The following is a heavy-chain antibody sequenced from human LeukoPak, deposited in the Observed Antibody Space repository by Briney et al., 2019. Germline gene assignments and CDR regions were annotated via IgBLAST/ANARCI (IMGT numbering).Heavy chain of an antibody. V-gene: IGHV4-34*01. CDR3: ARGDDFWSGYYRLFDP. D-gene: IGHD3-3*01. J-gene: IGHJ5*02. CDR1: GGSFSGYY. CDR2: INHSGST. Sequence: PSETLSLTCAVYGGSFSGYYWSWIRQPPGKGLEWIGEINHSGSTNYNPSLKSRVTISVDTSKNRFSLKLSSVTAADTAVYYCARGDDFWSGYYRLFDPWGQGTLVTVSS.